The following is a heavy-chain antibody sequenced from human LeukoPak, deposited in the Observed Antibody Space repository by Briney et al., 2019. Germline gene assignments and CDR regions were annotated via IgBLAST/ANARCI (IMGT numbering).Heavy chain of an antibody. D-gene: IGHD6-13*01. Sequence: SETLSLTCTVSGGSITRSLYYWGWVRQPPGKGLEWIGSIYYSGSTYYNPSLKTRVTISVETSKNQFSLDLSSVTAADTAVYFCASHAEKGYSSSWPYFDYWGQESRVIVAS. CDR2: IYYSGST. CDR3: ASHAEKGYSSSWPYFDY. CDR1: GGSITRSLYY. V-gene: IGHV4-39*01. J-gene: IGHJ4*02.